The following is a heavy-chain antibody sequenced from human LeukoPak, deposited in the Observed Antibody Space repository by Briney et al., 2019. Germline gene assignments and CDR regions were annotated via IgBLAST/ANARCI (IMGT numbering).Heavy chain of an antibody. Sequence: GGSLRLSCAASGFTFSSYAMSWVRQAPGKGLEWVSAISGSGGSTYYADSVKGRFTISRDNSKNTLSLQMNSLRAEDTAVYYCAKGRRTFIVVVIDAFDVWGQGTMVTVSS. V-gene: IGHV3-23*01. J-gene: IGHJ3*01. CDR2: ISGSGGST. D-gene: IGHD3-22*01. CDR3: AKGRRTFIVVVIDAFDV. CDR1: GFTFSSYA.